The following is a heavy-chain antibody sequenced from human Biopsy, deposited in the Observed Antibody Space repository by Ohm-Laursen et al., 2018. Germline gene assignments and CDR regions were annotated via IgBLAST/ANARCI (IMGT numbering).Heavy chain of an antibody. CDR3: TKRRTAVRPFDS. D-gene: IGHD6-25*01. V-gene: IGHV3-9*01. Sequence: RSLRLSCTASGFIFSDYGMHWVRQAPGKGLERVSGVSGSSNNIIYADSVRGRFTIPRDNAKSSLYLEMNSLRSEDTAFYYCTKRRTAVRPFDSWGHGTLVTVSS. CDR2: VSGSSNNI. CDR1: GFIFSDYG. J-gene: IGHJ4*01.